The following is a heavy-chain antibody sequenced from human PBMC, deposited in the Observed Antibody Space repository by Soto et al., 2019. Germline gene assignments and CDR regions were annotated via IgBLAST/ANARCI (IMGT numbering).Heavy chain of an antibody. Sequence: QVQLVESGGGVVQPGRSLRLSCAASGFIFNRYGMHWVRQAPGKGLEWVSVISYDGKNKYYADSAKGRFTISRDNSKNTLYLQMNSLRAEDTAVYYCAKAVDITVRGVPPSDYWGQGTLVTVSS. J-gene: IGHJ4*02. CDR3: AKAVDITVRGVPPSDY. CDR2: ISYDGKNK. D-gene: IGHD3-10*01. CDR1: GFIFNRYG. V-gene: IGHV3-30*18.